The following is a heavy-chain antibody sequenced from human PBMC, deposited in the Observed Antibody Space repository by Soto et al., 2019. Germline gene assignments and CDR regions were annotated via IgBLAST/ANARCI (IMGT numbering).Heavy chain of an antibody. V-gene: IGHV4-59*08. J-gene: IGHJ4*02. D-gene: IGHD3-22*01. CDR1: GGSISSYY. CDR3: ARARIRYDSSGYYGDFDY. Sequence: PSETLSLTCTVSGGSISSYYWSWIRQPPGKGLEWIGYIYYSGSTNYNPSLKSRVTISVDTSKNQFSLKLSSVTAADTAVYYCARARIRYDSSGYYGDFDYWGQGTLVTVSS. CDR2: IYYSGST.